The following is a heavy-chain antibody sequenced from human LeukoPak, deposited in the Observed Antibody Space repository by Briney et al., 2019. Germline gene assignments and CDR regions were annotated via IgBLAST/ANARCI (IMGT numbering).Heavy chain of an antibody. CDR1: GFTFSSYA. CDR3: ASYTDAFDI. V-gene: IGHV4-38-2*01. J-gene: IGHJ3*02. D-gene: IGHD3-16*01. CDR2: IYYSGST. Sequence: GSLRLSCAASGFTFSSYAMSWVRQAPGKGLEWIGSIYYSGSTYYNPSLKSRVTISVDTSKNQFSLKLSSVTAADTAVYYCASYTDAFDIWGQGTMVTVSS.